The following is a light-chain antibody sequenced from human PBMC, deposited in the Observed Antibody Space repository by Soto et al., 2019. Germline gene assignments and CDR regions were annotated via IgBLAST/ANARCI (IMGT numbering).Light chain of an antibody. V-gene: IGKV1-33*01. CDR1: QDISNY. Sequence: IPLPQSPSSLSASVGDRVTITCQASQDISNYLNWYQQKPGKAPKLLIYDASNLETGVPSRFSGSGSGTDFTFTISSLQPEDIATYYCQQYDNLPLTFGGGTKVDIK. CDR2: DAS. CDR3: QQYDNLPLT. J-gene: IGKJ4*01.